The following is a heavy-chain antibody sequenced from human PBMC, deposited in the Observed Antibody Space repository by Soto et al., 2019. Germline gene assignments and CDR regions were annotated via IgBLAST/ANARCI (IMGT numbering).Heavy chain of an antibody. V-gene: IGHV3-33*01. J-gene: IGHJ6*02. CDR1: VFTFSSYG. Sequence: PGGSLRLSCAASVFTFSSYGMHWVRQAPGKGLEWVAVIWYDGSNKYYADSVKGRFTISRDNSKNTLYLQMNSLRAEDTAVYYCARDLVAGTYYYGMDVWGQGTTVTVSS. D-gene: IGHD6-19*01. CDR3: ARDLVAGTYYYGMDV. CDR2: IWYDGSNK.